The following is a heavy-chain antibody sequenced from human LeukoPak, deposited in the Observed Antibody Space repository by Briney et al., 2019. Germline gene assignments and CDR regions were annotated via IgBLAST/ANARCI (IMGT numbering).Heavy chain of an antibody. D-gene: IGHD3-22*01. V-gene: IGHV4-59*01. J-gene: IGHJ4*02. CDR2: MSYSGST. CDR3: ARAVVITALDYYFDY. Sequence: SETLSLTCTVSGASISTYYWSWIRQPPGKGLAWIGYMSYSGSTSYNPSLKSRVTISGDTSKNLFSLKLSSVTAADTAVYFCARAVVITALDYYFDYWGQGTLVTVSS. CDR1: GASISTYY.